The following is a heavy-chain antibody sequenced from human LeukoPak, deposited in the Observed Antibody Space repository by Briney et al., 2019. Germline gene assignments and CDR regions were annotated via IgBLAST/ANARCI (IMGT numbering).Heavy chain of an antibody. CDR1: GGSFSGYY. CDR2: IHHSGST. D-gene: IGHD5-18*01. V-gene: IGHV4-34*01. CDR3: ARGGTARYYYYYGMDV. J-gene: IGHJ6*02. Sequence: SETLSLTCAVYGGSFSGYYWSWIRQPPAKGLAWIGEIHHSGSTNYNPSPKSRVTISVDTSKNQFSLKLSSVTAADTAVYYCARGGTARYYYYYGMDVWGQGTTVTVSS.